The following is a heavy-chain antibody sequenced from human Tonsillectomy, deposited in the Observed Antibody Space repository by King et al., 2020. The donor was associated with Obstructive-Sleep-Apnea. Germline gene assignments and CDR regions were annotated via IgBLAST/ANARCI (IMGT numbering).Heavy chain of an antibody. D-gene: IGHD3-9*01. CDR3: ARDGLYFDWLLAALDY. CDR2: IDHSWSI. V-gene: IGHV4-38-2*02. CDR1: GDSTSSGHY. Sequence: VQLQESGPGLVKPSETLSRTCTVPGDSTSSGHYWGWIRQPPGKGVEVIGGIDHSWSISANPSPMSRVTITLDTSKNQFSLKLRSVTAADTAVYYCARDGLYFDWLLAALDYWGQGILVTVSS. J-gene: IGHJ4*02.